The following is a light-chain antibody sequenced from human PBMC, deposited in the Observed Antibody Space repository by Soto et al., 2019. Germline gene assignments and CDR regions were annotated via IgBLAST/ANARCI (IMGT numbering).Light chain of an antibody. Sequence: QSALTQPASVSGSPGQSITISCSGTSSDVGGHNYVSWYQHHPGKAPKLMIYEVTNRPSGVSNRFSGSKSGNTASLTISGLQAEDEAHYHRSSYTISSTRYVFGTGTKVTVL. V-gene: IGLV2-14*01. CDR3: SSYTISSTRYV. CDR2: EVT. CDR1: SSDVGGHNY. J-gene: IGLJ1*01.